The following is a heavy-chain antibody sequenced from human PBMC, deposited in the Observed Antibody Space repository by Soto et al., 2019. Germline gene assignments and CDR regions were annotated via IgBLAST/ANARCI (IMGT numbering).Heavy chain of an antibody. V-gene: IGHV5-10-1*01. CDR1: GYSFTIYC. CDR2: IDPSDSYT. CDR3: ARLYGDYSFDY. J-gene: IGHJ4*02. D-gene: IGHD4-17*01. Sequence: GESLKISCKGSGYSFTIYCISWVRQMPGKGLEWMGRIDPSDSYTNYSPSFQGHVTISADKSISTAYLQWGSLKASDTAMYYCARLYGDYSFDYWGQGTLVTVSS.